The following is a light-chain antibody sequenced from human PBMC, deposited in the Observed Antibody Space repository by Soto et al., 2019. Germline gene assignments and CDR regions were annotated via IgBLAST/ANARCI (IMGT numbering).Light chain of an antibody. CDR1: SSNIGSNT. J-gene: IGLJ2*01. CDR2: SNN. CDR3: AAWDDSLNGVV. V-gene: IGLV1-44*01. Sequence: HSVLTQPPSASGTPGQRVTISCSGSSSNIGSNTVNWYQQLPGTAPKLLIYSNNQRPSGVPDRFSGYKSGTSASLAISGLQSEDEADYYCAAWDDSLNGVVFGEGTKLTVL.